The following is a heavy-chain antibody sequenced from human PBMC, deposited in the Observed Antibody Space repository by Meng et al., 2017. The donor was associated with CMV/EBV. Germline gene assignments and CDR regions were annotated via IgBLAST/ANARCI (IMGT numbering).Heavy chain of an antibody. CDR2: IIPIFGTA. CDR3: ASSVVPAASGYFQH. Sequence: SVKVSCKASGGTFSSYAISWVRQAPGQGLEWMGGIIPIFGTANYAQKFQGRVTITTDESTSTAYMELSSLRSEDTAVYYCASSVVPAASGYFQHWGQGTLVTVSS. J-gene: IGHJ1*01. V-gene: IGHV1-69*05. D-gene: IGHD2-2*01. CDR1: GGTFSSYA.